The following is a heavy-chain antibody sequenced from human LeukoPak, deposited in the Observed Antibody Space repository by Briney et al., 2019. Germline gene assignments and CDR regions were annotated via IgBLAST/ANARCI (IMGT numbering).Heavy chain of an antibody. CDR3: ATSDSGSIFGVVISF. J-gene: IGHJ4*02. V-gene: IGHV4-38-2*01. CDR2: ISDGGSA. CDR1: GYSISSGNY. D-gene: IGHD3-3*01. Sequence: PSETLSLTCAVSGYSISSGNYWGWIRQPPGKGLEWIGSISDGGSADYNPSLRSRVTISADTSKNQLSLKLTSVTAADTAVYYCATSDSGSIFGVVISFWGQGTLVTVSS.